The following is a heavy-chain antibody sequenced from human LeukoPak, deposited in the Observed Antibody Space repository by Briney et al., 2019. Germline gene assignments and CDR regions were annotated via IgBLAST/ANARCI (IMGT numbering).Heavy chain of an antibody. CDR2: IYYSGST. CDR3: ASVTVTEYFDY. D-gene: IGHD4-11*01. CDR1: GGSISSSSYY. J-gene: IGHJ4*02. Sequence: PSETLSLTFPVSGGSISSSSYYWGWIRQPPGKGLEWIGSIYYSGSTYYNPSLKSRVTISVDTSKNQFSLKLSSVTAADTAVYYCASVTVTEYFDYWGQGTLVTVSS. V-gene: IGHV4-39*01.